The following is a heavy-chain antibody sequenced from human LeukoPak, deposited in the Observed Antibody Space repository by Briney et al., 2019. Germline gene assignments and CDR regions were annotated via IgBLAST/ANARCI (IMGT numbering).Heavy chain of an antibody. Sequence: ASVKVSCKASGGTLSSYAISWVRQAPGQGLEWMGGIIPIFGTANYAQKFQGRVTITTDESTSTAYMELSSLRSEDTAVYYCARAYCSGGSCYSEGYYFDYWGQGTLATVSS. D-gene: IGHD2-15*01. J-gene: IGHJ4*02. V-gene: IGHV1-69*05. CDR2: IIPIFGTA. CDR3: ARAYCSGGSCYSEGYYFDY. CDR1: GGTLSSYA.